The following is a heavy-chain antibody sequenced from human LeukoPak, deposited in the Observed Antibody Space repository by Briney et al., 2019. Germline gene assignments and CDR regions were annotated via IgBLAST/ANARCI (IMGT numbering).Heavy chain of an antibody. CDR2: INTDGSST. CDR3: ARIGPTVTSLN. Sequence: GGSPRLSCAASGFTFSSYWMHWVRQAPGKGLVWVSRINTDGSSTSYADSVKGRFTISRDNAKNTLYLQMNSLRAEDMAVYYCARIGPTVTSLNWGQGTLVTVSS. J-gene: IGHJ4*02. CDR1: GFTFSSYW. V-gene: IGHV3-74*01. D-gene: IGHD4-17*01.